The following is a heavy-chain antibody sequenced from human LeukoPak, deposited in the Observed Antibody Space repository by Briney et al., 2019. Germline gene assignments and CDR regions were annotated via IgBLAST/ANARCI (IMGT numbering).Heavy chain of an antibody. V-gene: IGHV3-7*01. D-gene: IGHD3-10*01. CDR1: GFSISSYW. CDR3: VRHAYYVFDI. Sequence: SGGSLRLSCEASGFSISSYWMTWVGQAPGKGLEWVANIKKQGSEKHYVDSVKGRFTIARDNAKNSLYLQMNNLRAEDTAMYYCVRHAYYVFDIWGQGTMVTVSS. CDR2: IKKQGSEK. J-gene: IGHJ3*02.